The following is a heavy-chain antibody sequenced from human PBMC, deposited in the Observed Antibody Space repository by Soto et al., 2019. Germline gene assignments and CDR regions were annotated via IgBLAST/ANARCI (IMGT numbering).Heavy chain of an antibody. D-gene: IGHD4-17*01. Sequence: QVQLVESGGGMVQPGRSLRLSCAASGFTFSSYGMHWVRQAPGKGLEWVAVISYDGSNKYYADSVKGRFTISRDNSKNTLYLQMNSLRAEDTAVYYCAKADGTVTTFYFDYWGQGTLVTVSS. CDR1: GFTFSSYG. J-gene: IGHJ4*02. V-gene: IGHV3-30*18. CDR3: AKADGTVTTFYFDY. CDR2: ISYDGSNK.